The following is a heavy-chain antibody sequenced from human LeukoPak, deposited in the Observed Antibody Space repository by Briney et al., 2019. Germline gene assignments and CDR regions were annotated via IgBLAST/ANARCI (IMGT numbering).Heavy chain of an antibody. CDR3: AKDRDWYYFDY. CDR2: ISYDGSNK. V-gene: IGHV3-30*04. CDR1: GLTFSSYA. Sequence: PGRSLRLSCAASGLTFSSYAMHWVRQAPGKGLEWVAVISYDGSNKYYADSVKGRFTISRDNSKNTLYLQMNSLRAEDTAVYYCAKDRDWYYFDYWGQGTLVTVSS. D-gene: IGHD5-24*01. J-gene: IGHJ4*02.